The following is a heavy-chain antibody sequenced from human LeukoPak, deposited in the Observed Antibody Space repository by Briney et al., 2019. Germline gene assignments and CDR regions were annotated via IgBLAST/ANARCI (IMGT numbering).Heavy chain of an antibody. D-gene: IGHD3-16*02. J-gene: IGHJ4*02. CDR1: GFAFSSFG. Sequence: PGGSLRLSCAASGFAFSSFGMHWVRQAPGKGLEWVAVIWYDGTNKYYADSVKGRFTISRDNGKNTLYLQMNSLRAEDTAVYYCVESALGSYHYIDYWGQGNLVTVSS. V-gene: IGHV3-33*06. CDR2: IWYDGTNK. CDR3: VESALGSYHYIDY.